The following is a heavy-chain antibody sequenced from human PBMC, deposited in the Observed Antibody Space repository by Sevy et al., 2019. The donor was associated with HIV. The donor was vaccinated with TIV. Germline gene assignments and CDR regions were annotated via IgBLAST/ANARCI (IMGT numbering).Heavy chain of an antibody. J-gene: IGHJ4*02. CDR2: INPNSGGT. CDR3: ACLRVVISPSTTFDY. D-gene: IGHD3-3*01. Sequence: ASVMVSCKASGYTFTGYYMHWVRQAPGQGLAWMGRINPNSGGTNYAQKFQGRVTMTRDTSISTAYMELSRLRSDDTAVYYCACLRVVISPSTTFDYWGQGTLVTVSS. CDR1: GYTFTGYY. V-gene: IGHV1-2*06.